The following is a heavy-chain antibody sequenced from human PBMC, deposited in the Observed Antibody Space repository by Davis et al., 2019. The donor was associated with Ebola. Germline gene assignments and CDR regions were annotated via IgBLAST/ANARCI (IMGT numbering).Heavy chain of an antibody. Sequence: AASVKVSCKASGYTSTSYGISWVRQAPGQGLEWMGWISAYNGNTNYAQKLQGRVTMTTDTSTSTAYMELRSLRSDDTAVYYCARDYWNGNNWFDPWGQGTLVTVSS. CDR1: GYTSTSYG. J-gene: IGHJ5*02. D-gene: IGHD1-1*01. CDR2: ISAYNGNT. V-gene: IGHV1-18*04. CDR3: ARDYWNGNNWFDP.